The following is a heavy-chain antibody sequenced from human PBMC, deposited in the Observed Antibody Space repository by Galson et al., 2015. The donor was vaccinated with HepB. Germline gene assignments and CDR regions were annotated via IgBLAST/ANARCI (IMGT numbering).Heavy chain of an antibody. CDR2: ISGSGGST. CDR1: GFTFSSYA. Sequence: SLRLSCAASGFTFSSYAMTWVRQAPGKGLEWVSGISGSGGSTYYADSVKGRFTISRDNSKNTLYLQMNSLRAEDTAVYYCAKHFRLGPYFYYNVMDVWGQGTTVIVSS. CDR3: AKHFRLGPYFYYNVMDV. J-gene: IGHJ6*02. V-gene: IGHV3-23*01. D-gene: IGHD3-3*02.